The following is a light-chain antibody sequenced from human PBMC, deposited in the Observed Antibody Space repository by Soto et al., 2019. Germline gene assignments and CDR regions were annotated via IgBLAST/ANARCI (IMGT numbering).Light chain of an antibody. Sequence: QAVVTQEPSLTVSPGGTVTLTCASSTGAVTSGYYPNWFQQKPGQAPRALIYNTSNKHSWTPARFSGSRLGGKAALTLSGVQPEDEAEYFCLLYYGAAGVFGGGTKLTVL. CDR1: TGAVTSGYY. V-gene: IGLV7-43*01. J-gene: IGLJ2*01. CDR3: LLYYGAAGV. CDR2: NTS.